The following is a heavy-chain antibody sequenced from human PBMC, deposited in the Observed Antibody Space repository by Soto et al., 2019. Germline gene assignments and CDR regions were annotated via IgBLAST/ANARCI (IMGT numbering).Heavy chain of an antibody. J-gene: IGHJ4*02. Sequence: QVQLVESGGGVVQPGRSLRLSCAASGFTFSSYGMHWVRQAPGKGLEWVAVIWYDGSNKYYADSVKGRFTISRDNSTYTVYRQLNSLRAEDTAVYSCARDPGGIAVAGTCDYWGQGTLVTVSS. CDR1: GFTFSSYG. V-gene: IGHV3-33*01. CDR3: ARDPGGIAVAGTCDY. D-gene: IGHD6-19*01. CDR2: IWYDGSNK.